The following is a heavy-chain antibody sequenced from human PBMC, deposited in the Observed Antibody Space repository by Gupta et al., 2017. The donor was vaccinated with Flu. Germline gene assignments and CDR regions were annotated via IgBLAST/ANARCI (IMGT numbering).Heavy chain of an antibody. CDR2: IWYDGSNK. V-gene: IGHV3-33*01. D-gene: IGHD3-10*01. Sequence: MHWVRQAPGKGLEWVAVIWYDGSNKYYADSVKGRFTISRDNSKNTLYLHMNSLRAEDTAVYYCAGLYDYLYYWGQGTLVTVSS. CDR3: AGLYDYLYY. J-gene: IGHJ4*02.